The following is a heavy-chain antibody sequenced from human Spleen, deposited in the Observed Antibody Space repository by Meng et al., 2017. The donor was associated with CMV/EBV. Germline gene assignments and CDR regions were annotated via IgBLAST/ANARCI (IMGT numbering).Heavy chain of an antibody. CDR1: GFTFSSYG. CDR2: INHSGNT. J-gene: IGHJ6*02. V-gene: IGHV4-34*01. Sequence: ESLKISCAASGFTFSSYGMNWVRQSPGEGLEWIGEINHSGNTNYNPSLAARVTISVDTSKRQFSLSLNSVTAADTAVYYCARGQPKIVVVATSNGLDVWGQGTTVTVSS. D-gene: IGHD2-21*01. CDR3: ARGQPKIVVVATSNGLDV.